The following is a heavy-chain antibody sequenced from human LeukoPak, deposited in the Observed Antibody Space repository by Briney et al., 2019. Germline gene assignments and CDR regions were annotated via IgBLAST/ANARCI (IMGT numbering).Heavy chain of an antibody. Sequence: SETLSLTCTVSGGSISSSSYYWGWIRQPPGKGLEWIGSIYYSGSTYYNPSLKSRVIISVDTSKNQFSLKLSSVTAADTAVYYCASHTTLYYYFHYWGQGTLVTVSS. V-gene: IGHV4-39*07. CDR3: ASHTTLYYYFHY. CDR2: IYYSGST. J-gene: IGHJ4*02. CDR1: GGSISSSSYY. D-gene: IGHD2-8*01.